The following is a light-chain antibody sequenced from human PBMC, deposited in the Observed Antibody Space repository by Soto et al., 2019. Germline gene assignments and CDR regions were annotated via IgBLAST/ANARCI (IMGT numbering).Light chain of an antibody. Sequence: TQSPGTLYLYQGEGATLSCRASHSVSSSYIAWYQQRPGQTPSPLIYGASTRASGIPARFSGSGSGTEFNLTISSLHSEDFGVYYCQQYNNWPRATFGGGTKVDIK. V-gene: IGKV3D-15*01. CDR2: GAS. CDR1: HSVSSS. CDR3: QQYNNWPRAT. J-gene: IGKJ4*01.